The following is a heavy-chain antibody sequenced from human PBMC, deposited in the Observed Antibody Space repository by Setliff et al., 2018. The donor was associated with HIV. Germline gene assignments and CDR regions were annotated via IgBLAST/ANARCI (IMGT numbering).Heavy chain of an antibody. D-gene: IGHD3-22*01. CDR3: ARGRYYYDSSGYYLDY. J-gene: IGHJ4*02. V-gene: IGHV1-8*03. CDR2: MNPNSGNT. Sequence: ASVKVSCKASGYTFTSYDINWVRQATGRGLEWMGWMNPNSGNTGYAQKFQGRVTITTDESTSTAYMELSSLRSEDTAVYYCARGRYYYDSSGYYLDYWGQGTLVTVSS. CDR1: GYTFTSYD.